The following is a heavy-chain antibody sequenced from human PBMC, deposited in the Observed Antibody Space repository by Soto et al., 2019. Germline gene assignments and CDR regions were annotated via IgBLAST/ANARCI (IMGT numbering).Heavy chain of an antibody. CDR1: GYTFTSYG. D-gene: IGHD4-17*01. Sequence: QVQLVQSGAEVKKPRASVKVSCKASGYTFTSYGIIWVRQAPGQGLEWMGWISAYNGNTNYAQKLKGRVTMTTDTATSTAYMELRSLRSDDTAVYYCARDLLGYSHPTPRDYGGPPMDYWGQGTLVTVSS. CDR3: ARDLLGYSHPTPRDYGGPPMDY. V-gene: IGHV1-18*01. CDR2: ISAYNGNT. J-gene: IGHJ4*02.